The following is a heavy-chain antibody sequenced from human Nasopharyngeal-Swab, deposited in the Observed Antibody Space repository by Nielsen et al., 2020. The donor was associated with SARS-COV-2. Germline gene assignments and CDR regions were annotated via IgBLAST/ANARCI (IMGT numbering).Heavy chain of an antibody. V-gene: IGHV3-21*01. CDR2: ISSDSGAK. D-gene: IGHD3-22*01. CDR3: LRGDRRDY. CDR1: GFSFSTYT. J-gene: IGHJ4*02. Sequence: GGSLRLSCVASGFSFSTYTMNWVRQAPGKGLEWLSSISSDSGAKYHADSVKGRFTISRDNAKNSLYLEMNSLRAEDTAVYYCLRGDRRDYWGPGTLVSVSS.